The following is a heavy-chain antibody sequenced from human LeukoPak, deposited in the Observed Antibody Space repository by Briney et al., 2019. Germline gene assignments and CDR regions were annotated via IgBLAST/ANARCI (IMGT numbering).Heavy chain of an antibody. D-gene: IGHD1-7*01. V-gene: IGHV4-39*07. Sequence: SETLSLTCTVSGGSISSSSYYWGWIRQPPEKGLEWIGSIYYSGSTYYNPSLKSRVTISVDTSKNQFSLKLSSVTAADTAVYYCARETGSSGTTFGYWGQGTLVTVSS. CDR3: ARETGSSGTTFGY. J-gene: IGHJ4*02. CDR1: GGSISSSSYY. CDR2: IYYSGST.